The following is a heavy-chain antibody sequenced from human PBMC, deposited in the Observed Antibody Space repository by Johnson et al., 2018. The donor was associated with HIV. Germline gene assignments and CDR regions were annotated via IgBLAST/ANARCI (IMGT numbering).Heavy chain of an antibody. V-gene: IGHV3-30*18. CDR1: GFTFSSYG. Sequence: QVQLVESGGGVVQPGGSLRLSCAASGFTFSSYGMHWVRQAPGKGLEWVAVISYDGSNKYYADSVKGRFTISRDNSKNMLYLQMNSLRAEDTAVYYCAKDSDKWAISGDDAFDIWGQGTMVTVSS. J-gene: IGHJ3*02. D-gene: IGHD1-26*01. CDR3: AKDSDKWAISGDDAFDI. CDR2: ISYDGSNK.